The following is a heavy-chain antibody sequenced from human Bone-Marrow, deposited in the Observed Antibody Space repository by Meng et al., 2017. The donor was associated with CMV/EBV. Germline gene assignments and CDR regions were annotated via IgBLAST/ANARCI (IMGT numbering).Heavy chain of an antibody. CDR1: GFTFSSYS. V-gene: IGHV3-21*01. CDR2: ISSSSSYI. J-gene: IGHJ6*02. D-gene: IGHD3-22*01. Sequence: GESLKISCAASGFTFSSYSMNWVRQAPGKGLEWVSSISSSSSYIYYADSVKGRFTSSRDNAKNSLYLQMNSLRAEDTAVYYCARDYYDSSGYYYVGVGHYDYYGMDVWGQGTTVTVSS. CDR3: ARDYYDSSGYYYVGVGHYDYYGMDV.